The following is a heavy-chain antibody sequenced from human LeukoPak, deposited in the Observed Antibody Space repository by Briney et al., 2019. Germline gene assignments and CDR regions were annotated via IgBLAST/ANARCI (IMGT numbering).Heavy chain of an antibody. CDR3: ARDLVADILTGYIPDAFDI. CDR1: GFTFSSYA. D-gene: IGHD3-9*01. V-gene: IGHV3-23*01. Sequence: PGGSLRLSCAASGFTFSSYAMSWVRQAPGKGLEWVSAISGSGGSTYYADSVKGRFTISRDNSKNTLYLQMNSLRAEDTAVYYCARDLVADILTGYIPDAFDIWGQGTMVTVSS. CDR2: ISGSGGST. J-gene: IGHJ3*02.